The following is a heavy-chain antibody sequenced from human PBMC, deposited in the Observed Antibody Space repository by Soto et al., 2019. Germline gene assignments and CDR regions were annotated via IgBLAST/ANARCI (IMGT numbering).Heavy chain of an antibody. CDR1: GFMFGSHG. V-gene: IGHV3-30*03. D-gene: IGHD2-15*01. J-gene: IGHJ4*01. Sequence: GMSLRLSCTTSGFMFGSHGMHWVRQAPGKGLEWVAFVSDEGSDKFYADSVKSRVTVAGDNPRHTLYLQMDSLRVDDSAVYVCWVAPVPDFWGQGTRVTVSS. CDR2: VSDEGSDK. CDR3: WVAPVPDF.